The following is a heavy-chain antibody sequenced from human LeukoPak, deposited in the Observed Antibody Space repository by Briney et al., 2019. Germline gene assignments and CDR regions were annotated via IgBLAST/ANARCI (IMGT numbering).Heavy chain of an antibody. CDR1: GGIFSSYA. J-gene: IGHJ4*02. CDR2: IIPIFGTA. V-gene: IGHV1-69*13. CDR3: AREGGYNPRGGFDY. Sequence: SVKVSCKASGGIFSSYAISWVRQAPGQGLEWMGGIIPIFGTANYVQKFQGRVTITADESTSTAYMELSSLRSEDTAVYYCAREGGYNPRGGFDYWGQGTLVTVSS. D-gene: IGHD5-24*01.